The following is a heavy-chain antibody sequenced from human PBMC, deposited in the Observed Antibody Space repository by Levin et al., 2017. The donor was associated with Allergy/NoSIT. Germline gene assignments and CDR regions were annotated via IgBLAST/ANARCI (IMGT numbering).Heavy chain of an antibody. CDR3: GKGTGSY. CDR2: ISGSGGRT. Sequence: QSGGSLRLSCAASGFSFSSYAMSWVRQAPGKGLEWVSAISGSGGRTYYADSVKGRFTVSRDKSKNTLYLQMSSLRVEDTAVYYCGKGTGSYWGQGTLVTVSS. D-gene: IGHD1-14*01. V-gene: IGHV3-23*01. CDR1: GFSFSSYA. J-gene: IGHJ4*02.